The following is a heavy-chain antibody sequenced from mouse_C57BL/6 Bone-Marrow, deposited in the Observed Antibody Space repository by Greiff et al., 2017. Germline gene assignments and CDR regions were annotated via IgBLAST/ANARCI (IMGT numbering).Heavy chain of an antibody. Sequence: EVQGVESGGGLVKPGGSLKLSCAASGFTFSSYAMSWVRQTPEKRLEWVATISDGGSYTYSPDNVKGRFTISRDNAKNNLYLQMSHLKSEDTAMYYCARGAYGSSYGYFDVWGTGTTVTVSS. CDR2: ISDGGSYT. CDR3: ARGAYGSSYGYFDV. J-gene: IGHJ1*03. D-gene: IGHD1-1*01. CDR1: GFTFSSYA. V-gene: IGHV5-4*01.